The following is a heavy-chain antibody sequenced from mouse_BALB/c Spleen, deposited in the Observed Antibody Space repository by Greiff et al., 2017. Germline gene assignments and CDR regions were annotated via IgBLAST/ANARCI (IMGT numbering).Heavy chain of an antibody. CDR3: ARSYYRYDRAMDY. CDR2: INSNGGST. V-gene: IGHV5-6-3*01. D-gene: IGHD2-14*01. CDR1: GFTFSSYG. Sequence: VQLKESGGGLVQPGGSLKLSCAASGFTFSSYGMSWVRQTPDKRLELVATINSNGGSTYYPDSVKGRFTISRDNAKNTLYLQMSSLKSEDTAMYYCARSYYRYDRAMDYWGQGTSVTVSS. J-gene: IGHJ4*01.